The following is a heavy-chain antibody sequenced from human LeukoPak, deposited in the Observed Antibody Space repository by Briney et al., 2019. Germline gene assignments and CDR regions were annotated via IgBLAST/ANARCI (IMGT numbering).Heavy chain of an antibody. J-gene: IGHJ6*04. CDR3: AKDYYGYGMDV. Sequence: PGGSLRLSCAASGFTFSSYGMHWVRQAPGKGLEWVAVISYDGGNKYYADSVKGRFTISRDNSKNTLYLQMNSLRAEDTAVYYCAKDYYGYGMDVWGKGTTVTVSS. CDR1: GFTFSSYG. CDR2: ISYDGGNK. V-gene: IGHV3-30*18.